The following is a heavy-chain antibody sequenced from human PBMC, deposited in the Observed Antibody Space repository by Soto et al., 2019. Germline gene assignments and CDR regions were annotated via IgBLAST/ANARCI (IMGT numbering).Heavy chain of an antibody. Sequence: QLQLQESGPGLVKPSETLSLTCTVSGGSISSSSYYWGWIRQPPGKGLEWIGSIYYSGSTYYNPSLKSRVTLSVDTSKNQFSLKLSSVTAADTAVYYCARQQHCSGGSCYSGAFDYMDVWGKGTTVTVSS. CDR2: IYYSGST. CDR3: ARQQHCSGGSCYSGAFDYMDV. CDR1: GGSISSSSYY. J-gene: IGHJ6*03. D-gene: IGHD2-15*01. V-gene: IGHV4-39*01.